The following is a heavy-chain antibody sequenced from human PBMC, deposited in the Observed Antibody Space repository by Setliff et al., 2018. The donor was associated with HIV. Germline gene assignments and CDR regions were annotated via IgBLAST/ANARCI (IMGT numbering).Heavy chain of an antibody. V-gene: IGHV3-30*02. J-gene: IGHJ3*02. D-gene: IGHD5-12*01. CDR2: IRFDGYNK. CDR1: GFTFSNYG. CDR3: AKVRLMFLDDAFDI. Sequence: HPGGSLRLSCAASGFTFSNYGMNWVRQAPGKGLEWVAFIRFDGYNKYYADSVKGRFTISRDNSKNTLYLQMNSLGADDRAVYYCAKVRLMFLDDAFDIWGQGTMVTVSS.